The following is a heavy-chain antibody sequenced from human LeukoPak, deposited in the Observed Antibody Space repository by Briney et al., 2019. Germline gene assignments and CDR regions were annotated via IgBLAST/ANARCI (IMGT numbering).Heavy chain of an antibody. V-gene: IGHV1-69*05. CDR2: IIPIFGTA. Sequence: GASVKVSCKASGGTFSSYAISWVRQAPGQGLEWMGRIIPIFGTANYAQKFQGRVTITTDESTSTAYMELSSLRSEDTAVYYCARDQVAVAGTRYFDLWGRGTLVTVSS. J-gene: IGHJ2*01. D-gene: IGHD6-19*01. CDR1: GGTFSSYA. CDR3: ARDQVAVAGTRYFDL.